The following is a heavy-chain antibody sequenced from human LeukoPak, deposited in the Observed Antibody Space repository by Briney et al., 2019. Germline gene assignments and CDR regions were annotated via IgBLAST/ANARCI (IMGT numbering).Heavy chain of an antibody. D-gene: IGHD3-16*01. Sequence: SETLSLTCTVSGGSTSSDYWSWIRQSPGKGQEWVGYVYNSGDTGKNPSLKSRVTILLDTSKNQCFLKLTSVGAADTAVCYCARLKLGAYFDLWGRGTLVTVSS. V-gene: IGHV4-59*08. CDR2: VYNSGDT. J-gene: IGHJ2*01. CDR3: ARLKLGAYFDL. CDR1: GGSTSSDY.